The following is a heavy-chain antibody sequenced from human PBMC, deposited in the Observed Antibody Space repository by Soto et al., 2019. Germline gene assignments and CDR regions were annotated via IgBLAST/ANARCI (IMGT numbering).Heavy chain of an antibody. V-gene: IGHV3-30*03. CDR1: GFSFSNYG. Sequence: QAQLVESGGGVVQPGMSLRLSCAASGFSFSNYGMHWVRQAPGRGLEWVAVIYYDGSKKFSADSVKGRFTISRDNFRSTLYLQMDSLRTEDTAVYYCVRNCNQLEDGVAFDIWGQGTMVTVSS. CDR3: VRNCNQLEDGVAFDI. CDR2: IYYDGSKK. D-gene: IGHD2-15*01. J-gene: IGHJ3*02.